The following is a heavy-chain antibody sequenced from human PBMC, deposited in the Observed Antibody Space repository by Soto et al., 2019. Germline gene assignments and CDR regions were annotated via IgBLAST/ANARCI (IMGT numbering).Heavy chain of an antibody. V-gene: IGHV3-21*01. Sequence: GGSLRLSCGASGFNFGSFGMNWVRQAPGKGLEWVSSITLSSSYIYYADSVKGRFTVSRDNAKNSLYLDMKSLTVDDTAVYYCXRDMKSVRFWGTNGFDPWGPGTLVTVSS. CDR3: XRDMKSVRFWGTNGFDP. D-gene: IGHD3-16*01. CDR2: ITLSSSYI. CDR1: GFNFGSFG. J-gene: IGHJ5*02.